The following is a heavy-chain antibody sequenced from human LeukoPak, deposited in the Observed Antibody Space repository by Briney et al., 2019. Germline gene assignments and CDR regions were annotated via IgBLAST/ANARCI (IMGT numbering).Heavy chain of an antibody. CDR1: GFTFSSYS. CDR3: ARDGRIGYCSGGSCYQS. CDR2: ITSSSSTI. Sequence: GGSLRLSCAASGFTFSSYSMNWVRQAPGKGLEWVSYITSSSSTIYYADSVKGRFTISRDNAKNSLYLQMNSLRAEDTAVYYCARDGRIGYCSGGSCYQSWGQGTMVTVSS. V-gene: IGHV3-48*01. J-gene: IGHJ3*01. D-gene: IGHD2-15*01.